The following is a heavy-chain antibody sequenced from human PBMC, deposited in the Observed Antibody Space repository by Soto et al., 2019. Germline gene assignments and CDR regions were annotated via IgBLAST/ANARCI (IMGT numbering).Heavy chain of an antibody. V-gene: IGHV3-30*18. Sequence: PGGSLRLSCAASGFTFSSYGMQWVRQAPGKGLEWVAVVSHDGSTKYYADSVKGRFTISRDNSKNTLYVQMNSLKAEDTAVYYCAKELTARSSASLDYWGQGTLVTVSS. CDR2: VSHDGSTK. CDR3: AKELTARSSASLDY. J-gene: IGHJ4*02. CDR1: GFTFSSYG. D-gene: IGHD3-16*01.